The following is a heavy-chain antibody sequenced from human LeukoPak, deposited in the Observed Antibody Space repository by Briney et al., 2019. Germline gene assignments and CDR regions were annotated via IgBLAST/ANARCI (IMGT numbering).Heavy chain of an antibody. CDR1: GYTFTSYA. CDR2: INAGNGNT. Sequence: ASVKVSCKASGYTFTSYAMHWVRQAPGQRLEWMGWINAGNGNTKYSQEFQGRVTITRDTSASTAYMELSSLRSEDTAVYYCARDPYSGSYGNEYYYYMDVWGKGTTVTISS. CDR3: ARDPYSGSYGNEYYYYMDV. J-gene: IGHJ6*03. D-gene: IGHD1-26*01. V-gene: IGHV1-3*03.